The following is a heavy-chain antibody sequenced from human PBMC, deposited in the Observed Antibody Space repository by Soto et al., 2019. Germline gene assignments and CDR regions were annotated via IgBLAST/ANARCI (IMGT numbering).Heavy chain of an antibody. Sequence: PGGSLRLSWAASGFTFSSYAMGWVRQAPGKGLEWVSTFGITGGDTYYADSVKGRFFISRDDSKYTLHLQMNSLRAEDTAVYHCAKLGSQLLSYYGMDVWGQGTTVTVSS. D-gene: IGHD2-2*01. V-gene: IGHV3-23*01. CDR1: GFTFSSYA. CDR3: AKLGSQLLSYYGMDV. CDR2: FGITGGDT. J-gene: IGHJ6*02.